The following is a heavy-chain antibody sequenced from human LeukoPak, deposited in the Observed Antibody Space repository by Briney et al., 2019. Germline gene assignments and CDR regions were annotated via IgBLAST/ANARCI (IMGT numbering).Heavy chain of an antibody. J-gene: IGHJ5*02. Sequence: GGSLRLSCAASGFTFSSYWMNWARQAPGKGLEWVASINHNGNVNYYVDSVKGRFTISRDNAKNSLYLQMSNLRAEDTAVYYCARAEGGYNWFDPWGQGTLVTVSS. D-gene: IGHD3-10*01. CDR1: GFTFSSYW. V-gene: IGHV3-7*03. CDR2: INHNGNVN. CDR3: ARAEGGYNWFDP.